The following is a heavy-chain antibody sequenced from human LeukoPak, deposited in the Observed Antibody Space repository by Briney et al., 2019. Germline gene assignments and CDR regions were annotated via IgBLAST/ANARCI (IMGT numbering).Heavy chain of an antibody. D-gene: IGHD4-17*01. CDR3: ARPPDPLSNYGEDY. V-gene: IGHV5-51*01. J-gene: IGHJ4*02. CDR1: GYRFTSYW. CDR2: IYPGDSDT. Sequence: GESLKISCKCSGYRFTSYWIGWVRPVPGKGLEWMGIIYPGDSDTTYSPSFQGQVTISADKSISTAYLQWSSLKASDTAMYYCARPPDPLSNYGEDYWGQGTLVTVSS.